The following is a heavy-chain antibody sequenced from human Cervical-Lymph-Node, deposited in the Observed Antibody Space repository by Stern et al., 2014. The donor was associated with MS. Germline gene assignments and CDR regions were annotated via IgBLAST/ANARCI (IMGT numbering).Heavy chain of an antibody. V-gene: IGHV4-59*01. CDR3: ARRYSYGSLPHFDL. CDR2: IYPTGSRSA. J-gene: IGHJ2*01. D-gene: IGHD5-18*01. Sequence: VQLVESGPGLVKPSETLSLTCNVSAGSIRSYYWSWIRHPPGKGLDWIGYIYPTGSRSANYNPSLKSRVTISVDTSKNYFSLKLSSVTAADTAVYYCARRYSYGSLPHFDLWGRGTLVTVSS. CDR1: AGSIRSYY.